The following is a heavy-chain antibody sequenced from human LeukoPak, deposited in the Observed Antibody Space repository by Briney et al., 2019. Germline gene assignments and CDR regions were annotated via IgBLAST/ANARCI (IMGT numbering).Heavy chain of an antibody. CDR2: ISYDGSNK. V-gene: IGHV3-30-3*01. D-gene: IGHD6-19*01. Sequence: TGGSLRLSCAASGFTFSSSAMHWVRQAPDKGLEWVAVISYDGSNKYYADSVKGRFTISRDNSKNTLYLQMNSLRADDTAVYYCARDRDGSGWYEGFDYWGQGTLVTVSS. CDR1: GFTFSSSA. J-gene: IGHJ4*02. CDR3: ARDRDGSGWYEGFDY.